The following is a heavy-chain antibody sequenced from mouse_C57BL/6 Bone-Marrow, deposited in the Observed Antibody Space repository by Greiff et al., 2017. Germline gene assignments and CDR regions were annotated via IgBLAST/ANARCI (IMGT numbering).Heavy chain of an antibody. J-gene: IGHJ2*01. CDR1: GYTFTSYW. V-gene: IGHV1-69*01. CDR2: IDPSDSYT. D-gene: IGHD2-3*01. CDR3: AREDDGYYPDY. Sequence: QVQLQQPGAELVMPGASVKLSCKASGYTFTSYWMHWVKQRPGQGLEWIGEIDPSDSYTNYNQKFTGKSTLTVDKSSSTAYMQLSSLTSEDSAVYYCAREDDGYYPDYWGQGTTLTVSS.